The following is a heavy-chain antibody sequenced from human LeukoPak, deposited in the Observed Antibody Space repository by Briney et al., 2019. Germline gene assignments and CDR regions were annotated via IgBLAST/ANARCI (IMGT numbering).Heavy chain of an antibody. CDR1: GFTFRSYA. D-gene: IGHD3-22*01. Sequence: TGGSLRLSCAASGFTFRSYAMSWVRQAPGKGLEWVLAISGSGTSTYYADSVKGRFTISRDNSKSTLYLQMNSLRAEDTAVYYCEGTYYYDSSDDYWGQGTLVTVSS. CDR3: EGTYYYDSSDDY. J-gene: IGHJ4*02. V-gene: IGHV3-23*01. CDR2: ISGSGTST.